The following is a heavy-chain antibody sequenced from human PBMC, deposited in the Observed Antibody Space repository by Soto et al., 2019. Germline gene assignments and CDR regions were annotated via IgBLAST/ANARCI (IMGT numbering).Heavy chain of an antibody. V-gene: IGHV3-15*01. J-gene: IGHJ3*02. CDR1: GFTFSNAW. CDR3: TTDIVVVPAVSDI. D-gene: IGHD2-2*01. Sequence: EVQLVESGGGLVKPGGSLRLSCAASGFTFSNAWMSWVRQAPGKGLEWVGRIKSKTDGGTTDYAAPVKGRFTISRDDSKNTLYLPMNSLKTEDTDVYYWTTDIVVVPAVSDIWGQGTMVTASS. CDR2: IKSKTDGGTT.